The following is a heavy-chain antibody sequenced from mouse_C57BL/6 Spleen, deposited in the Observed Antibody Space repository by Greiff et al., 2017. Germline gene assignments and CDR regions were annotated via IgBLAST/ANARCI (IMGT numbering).Heavy chain of an antibody. D-gene: IGHD1-1*01. Sequence: VQLQQSGPELVKPGASVKISCKASGYSFTSYYIHWVKQRPGQGLEWIGWIYPGSGNTKYNEKFKGKATLTADTSSSTAYMQLSSLTSEDSAVYYCARDYGSSPFAYWGQGTLVTVSA. CDR1: GYSFTSYY. V-gene: IGHV1-66*01. CDR3: ARDYGSSPFAY. CDR2: IYPGSGNT. J-gene: IGHJ3*01.